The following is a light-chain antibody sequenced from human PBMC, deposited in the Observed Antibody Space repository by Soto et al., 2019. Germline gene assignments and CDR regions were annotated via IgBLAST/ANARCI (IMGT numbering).Light chain of an antibody. J-gene: IGKJ4*01. CDR1: QIVGTS. CDR2: AS. CDR3: QQRLAWPLT. V-gene: IGKV3-11*01. Sequence: IVLTQSPATLSLSPGERASLSCRASQIVGTSLAWYQQRPGQSPRLLIYASSRAAGIPARFSGGGSGTHFTLTISSLEPEDFAVYYCQQRLAWPLTFGGGTKVEIK.